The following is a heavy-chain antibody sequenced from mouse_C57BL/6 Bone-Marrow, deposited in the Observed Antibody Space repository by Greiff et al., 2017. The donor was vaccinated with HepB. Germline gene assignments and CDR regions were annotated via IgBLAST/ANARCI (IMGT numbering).Heavy chain of an antibody. CDR3: ARRDGYYVDWYFDV. D-gene: IGHD2-3*01. J-gene: IGHJ1*03. CDR2: ISSGGSYT. Sequence: EVQLVESGGDLVKPGGSLKLSCAASGFTFSSYGMSWVRQTPDKRLEWVATISSGGSYTYYPDSVKGRFTISRDNAKNTLYLQMSSLKSEDTAMYYCARRDGYYVDWYFDVWGTGTTVTVSS. V-gene: IGHV5-6*01. CDR1: GFTFSSYG.